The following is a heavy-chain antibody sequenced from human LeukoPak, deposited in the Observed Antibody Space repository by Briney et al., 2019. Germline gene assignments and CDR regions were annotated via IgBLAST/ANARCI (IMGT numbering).Heavy chain of an antibody. Sequence: LETLSLTCTVSGGSISSSSYYWGWIRQPPGKGLEWIGSIYYSGSTYYNPSLKSRVTISVDTSKNQFSLKLSSVTAADTAVYYCARRTLGPDTAMDPYWYFDLWGRGTLVTVSS. J-gene: IGHJ2*01. V-gene: IGHV4-39*01. CDR2: IYYSGST. D-gene: IGHD5-18*01. CDR1: GGSISSSSYY. CDR3: ARRTLGPDTAMDPYWYFDL.